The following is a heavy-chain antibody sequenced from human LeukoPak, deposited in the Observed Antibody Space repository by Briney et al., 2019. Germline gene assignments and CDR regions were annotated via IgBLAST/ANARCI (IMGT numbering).Heavy chain of an antibody. D-gene: IGHD5-12*01. CDR2: ISNSGGNT. CDR3: AKGGEATILYFDY. V-gene: IGHV3-23*01. Sequence: GSLRLSCAASGFTFSSYAMTWVRQAPGKGLEWVSSISNSGGNTYYADSVKGRFTISRDNSRNTLYLQINSLRAEDTALYYCAKGGEATILYFDYWGQGTLVTVSS. CDR1: GFTFSSYA. J-gene: IGHJ4*02.